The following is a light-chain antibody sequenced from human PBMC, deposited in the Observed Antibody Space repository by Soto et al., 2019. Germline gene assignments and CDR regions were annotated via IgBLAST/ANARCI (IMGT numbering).Light chain of an antibody. V-gene: IGKV1-27*01. CDR1: QGISNY. CDR2: AAS. Sequence: DIQMTQSPSSLSASVGDRVTITCRASQGISNYLAWYQQKPGKVPKLLIYAASTLQSGVPSRFSGSGSGTDFTLTISSLQPEYVETYNCQRYNSAPWTFGQGTKVEIK. J-gene: IGKJ1*01. CDR3: QRYNSAPWT.